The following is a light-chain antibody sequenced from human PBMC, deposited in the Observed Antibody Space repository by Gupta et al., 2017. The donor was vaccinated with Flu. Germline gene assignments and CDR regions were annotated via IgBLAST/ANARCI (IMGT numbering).Light chain of an antibody. J-gene: IGLJ1*01. CDR3: QSYDGSLNSYV. V-gene: IGLV1-40*03. Sequence: SCTGSSPNIGAGYDVQWYQHLPGTAPKLLIYANTDRPSGVPDRFSGSTSGVSASLAITGLQAEDEADYYCQSYDGSLNSYVFGSGTKVTVL. CDR2: ANT. CDR1: SPNIGAGYD.